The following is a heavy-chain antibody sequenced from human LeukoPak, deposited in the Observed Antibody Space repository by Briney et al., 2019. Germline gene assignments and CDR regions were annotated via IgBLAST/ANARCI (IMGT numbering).Heavy chain of an antibody. V-gene: IGHV1-18*01. CDR2: ISAYNGNT. D-gene: IGHD4-17*01. CDR1: GYTFTSYG. Sequence: GASVKVSCKASGYTFTSYGISWVRQAPGQGLEWMGWISAYNGNTNYAQKLQGRVTMTTDTSTSTAYMELRSLRSDDTAVYYCARDQTVTTSYYYYYMDVWDKGTTVTVSS. CDR3: ARDQTVTTSYYYYYMDV. J-gene: IGHJ6*03.